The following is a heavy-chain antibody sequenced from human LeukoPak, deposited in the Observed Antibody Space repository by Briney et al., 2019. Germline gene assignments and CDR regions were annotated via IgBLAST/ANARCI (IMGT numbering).Heavy chain of an antibody. CDR1: GFTFSSYG. J-gene: IGHJ4*02. V-gene: IGHV3-30*18. CDR2: ISYDGSNK. D-gene: IGHD2-2*01. CDR3: AKDGEGYCSSTSCLAVDY. Sequence: GGSLRLSCAASGFTFSSYGMHWVRQAPGKGLEWVAVISYDGSNKYYADSVKGRFTISRDNSKNTLYLQMNSLRAEDTAVYYCAKDGEGYCSSTSCLAVDYWGQGTLATVSS.